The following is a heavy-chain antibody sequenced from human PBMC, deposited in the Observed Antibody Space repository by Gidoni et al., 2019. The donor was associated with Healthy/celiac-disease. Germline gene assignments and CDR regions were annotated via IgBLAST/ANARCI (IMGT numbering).Heavy chain of an antibody. CDR3: AGTMATNKGAFDY. V-gene: IGHV1-69*01. Sequence: QVQLVQSGAEVKKPGSSVQVSCKASGGTFSSYAISWVRQAPGQGREWLGGIIPVFGTANYAQKFQGRVTITADESTSTAYMELSSLRSEDTAVYYCAGTMATNKGAFDYWGQGTLVTVSS. J-gene: IGHJ4*02. CDR2: IIPVFGTA. CDR1: GGTFSSYA. D-gene: IGHD5-12*01.